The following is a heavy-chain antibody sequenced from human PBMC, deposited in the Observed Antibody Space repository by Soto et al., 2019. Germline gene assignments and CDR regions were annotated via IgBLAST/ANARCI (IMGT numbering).Heavy chain of an antibody. CDR1: GFTFSSYG. CDR2: ISYDGSNK. V-gene: IGHV3-30*18. D-gene: IGHD4-17*01. CDR3: AKDFTVTTGASELEVSG. J-gene: IGHJ4*02. Sequence: GGSLRLSCAASGFTFSSYGMHWVRQAPGKGLEWVAVISYDGSNKYYADSVKGRFTISRDNSKNTLYLQMNSLRAEDTAVYYCAKDFTVTTGASELEVSGWGQGTLVTVSS.